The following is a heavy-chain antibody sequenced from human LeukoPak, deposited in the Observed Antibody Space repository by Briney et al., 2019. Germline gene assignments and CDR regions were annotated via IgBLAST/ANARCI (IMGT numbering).Heavy chain of an antibody. CDR2: IIPIFGTA. CDR3: ARGDGNNAFDI. J-gene: IGHJ3*02. D-gene: IGHD4-23*01. CDR1: GGTFSSYA. Sequence: GASVKVSCKASGGTFSSYAISWVRQAPGQGLEWMGRIIPIFGTAKYAQKFQGRVTITTDESTSTAYMELSRLRSEDTAVYYCARGDGNNAFDIWGQGTMVTVSS. V-gene: IGHV1-69*05.